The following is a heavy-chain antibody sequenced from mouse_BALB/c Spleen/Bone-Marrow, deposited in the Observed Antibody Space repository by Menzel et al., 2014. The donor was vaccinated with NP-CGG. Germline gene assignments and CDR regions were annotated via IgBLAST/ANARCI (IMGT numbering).Heavy chain of an antibody. Sequence: EVKLVESGGGLVQPGGSLKLSCAASGFTFSSYTMSWVRQTPEKRLEWAAYISNGGGSTYYPDTVKGRFTISRDNAKNTLYLQMSSLKSEDTAMYYCARRSAATYYFDYWGQGTTLTVSS. CDR3: ARRSAATYYFDY. J-gene: IGHJ2*01. CDR2: ISNGGGST. CDR1: GFTFSSYT. D-gene: IGHD1-2*01. V-gene: IGHV5-12-2*01.